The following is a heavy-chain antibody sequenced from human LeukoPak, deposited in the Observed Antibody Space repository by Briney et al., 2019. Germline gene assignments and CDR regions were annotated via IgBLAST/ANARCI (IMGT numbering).Heavy chain of an antibody. CDR3: ARGYGNYYFDY. D-gene: IGHD1-7*01. Sequence: PSQTLSLTCAVSGGSISSGGYSWSWIRQPPGKGLEWIGYIYHSGSTYYNPSLESRVTISVDRSKNQFSLKLSSVTAADTAVYYCARGYGNYYFDYWGQGTLVTVSS. CDR1: GGSISSGGYS. CDR2: IYHSGST. J-gene: IGHJ4*02. V-gene: IGHV4-30-2*01.